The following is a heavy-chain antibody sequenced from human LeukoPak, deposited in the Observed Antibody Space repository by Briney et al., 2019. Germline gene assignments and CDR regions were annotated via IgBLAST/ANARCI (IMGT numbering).Heavy chain of an antibody. CDR1: GGSINSYS. V-gene: IGHV4-59*01. CDR3: ARYRGAVAGNYFDY. D-gene: IGHD6-19*01. Sequence: SETLSLTCTVSGGSINSYSWNWIRQPPGEGLEWVGYVSYSGSTNYNPSLKSRLTISIDTSKNHFSLSLSSVTAADTAMYYCARYRGAVAGNYFDYWGQGTLVTVSS. J-gene: IGHJ4*02. CDR2: VSYSGST.